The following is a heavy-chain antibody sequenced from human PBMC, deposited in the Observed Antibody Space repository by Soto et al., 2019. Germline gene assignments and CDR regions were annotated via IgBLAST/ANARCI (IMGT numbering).Heavy chain of an antibody. J-gene: IGHJ4*02. V-gene: IGHV6-1*01. CDR3: ARVRYGGRYSSSSLRYFDY. CDR1: GDSVSNNNAA. CDR2: TYYRAKWFN. D-gene: IGHD6-6*01. Sequence: SQTLSLTCAISGDSVSNNNAAWNWIRQSPSRGLEWLGRTYYRAKWFNDYAVSVASRITINSDTSRNQFSLHLNSVTPADTAVYYCARVRYGGRYSSSSLRYFDYWGQGTLVTVSS.